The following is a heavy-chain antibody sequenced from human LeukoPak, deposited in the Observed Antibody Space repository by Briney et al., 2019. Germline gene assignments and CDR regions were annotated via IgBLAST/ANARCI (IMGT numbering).Heavy chain of an antibody. CDR1: GGSISTYY. CDR3: ARDLGYYYGLDI. J-gene: IGHJ6*02. CDR2: IYHSGST. D-gene: IGHD3-16*01. V-gene: IGHV4-59*12. Sequence: SETLSLTCTVSGGSISTYYWNWIRQPPGKGLEWIGYIYHSGSTNYNPSLQSRVTISVDTSKNQFSLNLNSVTAADTAIYYCARDLGYYYGLDIWSRGTTVTVSS.